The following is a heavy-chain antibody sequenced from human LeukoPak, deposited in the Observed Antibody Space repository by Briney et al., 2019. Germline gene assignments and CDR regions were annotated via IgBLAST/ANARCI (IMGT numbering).Heavy chain of an antibody. CDR2: IYHSGSS. CDR3: ARASGADEMYNWFDP. D-gene: IGHD2-8*02. V-gene: IGHV4-30-2*01. J-gene: IGHJ5*02. CDR1: GVSISSGGYY. Sequence: SKTLSLTCAVSGVSISSGGYYWSWIRQPPGKGLEWIGYIYHSGSSYYNPSLKSRVTLSADRSKNQFSLKLTSVPAADTAVYYCARASGADEMYNWFDPWGQGTLVIVSS.